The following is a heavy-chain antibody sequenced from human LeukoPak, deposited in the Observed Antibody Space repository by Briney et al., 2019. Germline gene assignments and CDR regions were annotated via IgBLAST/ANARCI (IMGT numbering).Heavy chain of an antibody. CDR2: ISYDGSNK. V-gene: IGHV3-30*03. CDR1: GFTFSSYG. Sequence: GRSLRLSCAASGFTFSSYGMHWVRQAPGKGLEWVAVISYDGSNKYYADSVKGRFTISRDNSKNTLYLQMNSLRAEDTAVYYCARDSRYGYSNDYWGQGTLVTVSS. CDR3: ARDSRYGYSNDY. D-gene: IGHD5-18*01. J-gene: IGHJ4*02.